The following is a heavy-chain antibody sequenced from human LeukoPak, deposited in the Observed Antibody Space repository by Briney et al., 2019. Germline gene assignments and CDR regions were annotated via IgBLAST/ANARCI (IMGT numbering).Heavy chain of an antibody. J-gene: IGHJ6*03. V-gene: IGHV3-20*04. Sequence: GGSLRLSCAASGFTFDDYGMSWVRQAPGKGLEWVSGINWNGGSTGYADSVKGRFTISRDNAKNSLYLQMNSLRAEDTALYCCARTSDSKNMDVWGKGTTVTVSS. CDR2: INWNGGST. CDR3: ARTSDSKNMDV. CDR1: GFTFDDYG.